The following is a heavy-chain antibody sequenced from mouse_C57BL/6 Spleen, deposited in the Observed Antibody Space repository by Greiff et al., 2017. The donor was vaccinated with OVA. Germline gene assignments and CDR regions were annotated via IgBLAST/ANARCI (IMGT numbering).Heavy chain of an antibody. CDR1: GYAFSSSW. CDR2: IYPGDGDT. Sequence: VQLVESGPELVKPGASVKISCKASGYAFSSSWMNWVKQRPGKGLEWIGRIYPGDGDTNYNGKFKGKATLTADKSSSTAYMQLSSLTSEDSAVYFCARNYDGYYVPFDYWGQGTTLTVSS. CDR3: ARNYDGYYVPFDY. J-gene: IGHJ2*01. D-gene: IGHD2-3*01. V-gene: IGHV1-82*01.